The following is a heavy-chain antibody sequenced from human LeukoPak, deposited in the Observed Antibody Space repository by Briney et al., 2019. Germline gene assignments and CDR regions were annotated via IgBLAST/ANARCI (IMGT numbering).Heavy chain of an antibody. J-gene: IGHJ4*02. V-gene: IGHV1-8*03. D-gene: IGHD3-10*01. CDR1: GYTFTSYD. CDR2: MNPNSGNT. CDR3: ARERFGSIGLWY. Sequence: ASXXVSCKASGYTFTSYDINWVRQATGQGLEWMGWMNPNSGNTGYAQKFQGRGTITRNTSISTAYMELSSLRSEDTAVYYCARERFGSIGLWYWGQGTLVTVSS.